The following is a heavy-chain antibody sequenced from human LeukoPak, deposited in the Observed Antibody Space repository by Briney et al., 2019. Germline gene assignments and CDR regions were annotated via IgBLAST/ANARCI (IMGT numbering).Heavy chain of an antibody. Sequence: ASVKVSCKASGGTFSSYAINWVRQAPGQGLEWMGGIIPIFGTANYAQKFQGRVTITADESTGTAYMELSSLRSEDTAVYYCARGGSVLRFLESWGQGTLVTVPS. D-gene: IGHD3-3*01. CDR1: GGTFSSYA. V-gene: IGHV1-69*13. CDR3: ARGGSVLRFLES. J-gene: IGHJ4*02. CDR2: IIPIFGTA.